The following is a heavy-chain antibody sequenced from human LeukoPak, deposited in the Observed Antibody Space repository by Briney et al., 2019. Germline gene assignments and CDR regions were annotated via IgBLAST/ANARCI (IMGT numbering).Heavy chain of an antibody. D-gene: IGHD2-15*01. J-gene: IGHJ4*02. V-gene: IGHV4-4*07. CDR3: ARTTKGYCSGAACYGLDYFDY. CDR1: GASISSYY. CDR2: LYTSGST. Sequence: SETLSLTCSVSGASISSYYWSWIRQPAGGGLEWIGRLYTSGSTDYNPSLKSRVTISVDKSQIHFSLRLSSVTVADTAVYYCARTTKGYCSGAACYGLDYFDYWGQGILVTVSS.